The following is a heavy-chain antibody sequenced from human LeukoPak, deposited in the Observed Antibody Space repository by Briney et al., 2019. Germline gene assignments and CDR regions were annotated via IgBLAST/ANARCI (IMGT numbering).Heavy chain of an antibody. CDR3: ARHRLDDGSGYYPYYFDH. CDR1: GGSISSSSYY. Sequence: IPSETLSLTCTVSGGSISSSSYYWGWIRQPPGKGLEWIGNIYYSGSTYYNPSLKSRVTISVDTSKNQFSLKLSSVTAADTAVYYCARHRLDDGSGYYPYYFDHWGQGTLVTVSS. V-gene: IGHV4-39*01. J-gene: IGHJ4*02. CDR2: IYYSGST. D-gene: IGHD3-22*01.